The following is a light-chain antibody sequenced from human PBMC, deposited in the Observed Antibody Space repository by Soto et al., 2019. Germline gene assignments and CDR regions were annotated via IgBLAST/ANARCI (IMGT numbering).Light chain of an antibody. CDR1: QDINVY. CDR3: QHAYVAPYS. J-gene: IGKJ2*03. Sequence: DIQMTQSPSSVSASLGDTVTITCRASQDINVYLNWYQQKPGEVPKLLIYSASTLYSGVPSRFTGSGSETDFTLTIRSLQPEDHATYYCQHAYVAPYSFGQGTKVDI. CDR2: SAS. V-gene: IGKV1-39*01.